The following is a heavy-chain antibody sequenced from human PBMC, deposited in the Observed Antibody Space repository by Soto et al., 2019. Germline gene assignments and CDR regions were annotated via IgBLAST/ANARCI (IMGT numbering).Heavy chain of an antibody. CDR1: GFTVSSSY. V-gene: IGHV3-66*01. J-gene: IGHJ4*02. Sequence: EVQLVESGGDLVQPGGSLRLSCAASGFTVSSSYMTWVRQAPGKGLEWVSVIYRGGSTYDADSVKGRFTISRDNSKSTLYIQMNSLRAEDTGVYYCARINVEPAAHFDYWGQGTLVTVSS. CDR2: IYRGGST. D-gene: IGHD2-2*01. CDR3: ARINVEPAAHFDY.